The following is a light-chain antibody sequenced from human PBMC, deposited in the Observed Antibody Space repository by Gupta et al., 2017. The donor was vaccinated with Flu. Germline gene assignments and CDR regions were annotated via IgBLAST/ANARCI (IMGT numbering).Light chain of an antibody. J-gene: IGLJ3*02. CDR3: SAWDNRLTAWV. Sequence: TATLTCTGNTNNIGDQGAAWLQQHQGHPPKALSYRKGSRPSGISERFSASRSGNTASLTVTGLQAEDEADYYCSAWDNRLTAWVFGGGTRLTVL. CDR1: TNNIGDQG. V-gene: IGLV10-54*04. CDR2: RKG.